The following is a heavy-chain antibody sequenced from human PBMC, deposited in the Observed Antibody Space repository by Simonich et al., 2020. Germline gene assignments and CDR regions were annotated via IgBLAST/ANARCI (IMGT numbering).Heavy chain of an antibody. CDR1: GYSFTSYW. CDR3: ARQLNDFDI. V-gene: IGHV5-51*01. D-gene: IGHD1-1*01. CDR2: IYPGYSDT. J-gene: IGHJ3*02. Sequence: EVQLVQSGAEVKKPGESMKISCKGSGYSFTSYWIGWVGQMPWKGMEWIGIIYPGYSDTRYSPSFQGQVTISADKSISTAYLQWSSLKASDTAMYYCARQLNDFDIWGQGTMVTVSS.